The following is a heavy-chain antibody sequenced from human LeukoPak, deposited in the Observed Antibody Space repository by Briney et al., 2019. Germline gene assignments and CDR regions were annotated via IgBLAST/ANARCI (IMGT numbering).Heavy chain of an antibody. CDR3: ARATSGAFDY. J-gene: IGHJ4*02. Sequence: PGTSLRLSCAASGFTFTSYGMHWVRQSPGKGLEWVALITYDGYYKYYSDSVKGRFTISSDTSKNTLYLQMNSLRAEDTAVYYCARATSGAFDYWGQGTLVTVSS. V-gene: IGHV3-30*03. CDR1: GFTFTSYG. D-gene: IGHD1-1*01. CDR2: ITYDGYYK.